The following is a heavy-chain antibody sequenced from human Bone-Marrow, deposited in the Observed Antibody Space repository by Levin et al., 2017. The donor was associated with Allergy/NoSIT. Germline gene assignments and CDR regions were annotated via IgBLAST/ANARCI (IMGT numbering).Heavy chain of an antibody. CDR2: INSDGSST. J-gene: IGHJ4*02. D-gene: IGHD2-15*01. Sequence: GESLKISCAASGFSFRSYWMHWVRQAPGKGLVWVSRINSDGSSTSYADSVKGRFTISRDNAKNTLYLQMNSLRVEDTAVYYCARGTRIDYFDYWGQGTLVTVSS. V-gene: IGHV3-74*01. CDR1: GFSFRSYW. CDR3: ARGTRIDYFDY.